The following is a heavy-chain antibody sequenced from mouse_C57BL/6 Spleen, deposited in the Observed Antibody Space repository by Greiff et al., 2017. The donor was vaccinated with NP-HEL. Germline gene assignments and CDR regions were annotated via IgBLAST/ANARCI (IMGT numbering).Heavy chain of an antibody. D-gene: IGHD2-3*01. CDR1: GYAFSSSW. CDR2: IYPGDGDT. J-gene: IGHJ2*01. V-gene: IGHV1-82*01. CDR3: ARSLYDGYYVGYFDY. Sequence: QVHVKQSGPELVKPGASVKISCKASGYAFSSSWMNWVKQRPGKGLEWIGRIYPGDGDTNYNGKFKGKATLTADKSSSTAYMQLSSLTSEDSAVYFCARSLYDGYYVGYFDYWGQGTTLTVSS.